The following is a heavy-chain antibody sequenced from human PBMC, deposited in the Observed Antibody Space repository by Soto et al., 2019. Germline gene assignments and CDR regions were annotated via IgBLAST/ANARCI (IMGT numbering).Heavy chain of an antibody. D-gene: IGHD3-3*01. CDR2: IYSGGST. J-gene: IGHJ3*02. Sequence: EVQLVESGGGLVQPGGSLRLSCAASGFTVSSNYMSWVRQAPGKGLEWVSVIYSGGSTYYADYVKGRFTISRDNSKNTLYLQMNSLRAEDTAVYYCARDRSTIYAFDIWGQGTMVTVSS. CDR3: ARDRSTIYAFDI. V-gene: IGHV3-66*01. CDR1: GFTVSSNY.